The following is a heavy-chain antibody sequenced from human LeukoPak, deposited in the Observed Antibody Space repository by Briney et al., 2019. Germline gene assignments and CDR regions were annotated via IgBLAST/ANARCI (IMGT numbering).Heavy chain of an antibody. CDR1: GFSISGHW. CDR3: GRGHYGLDV. V-gene: IGHV3-7*01. J-gene: IGHJ6*02. CDR2: INADGSET. Sequence: GGSLRLSCTASGFSISGHWQTWVRQTPGKGLEWVAHINADGSETSYAGSVKGRFTISKDSVGNSVTLQMNSLRVEDTGVYYCGRGHYGLDVWGQGATVTVSS.